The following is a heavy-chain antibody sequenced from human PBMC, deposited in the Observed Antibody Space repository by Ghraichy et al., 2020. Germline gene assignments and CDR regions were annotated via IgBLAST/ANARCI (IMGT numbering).Heavy chain of an antibody. Sequence: ASVKVSCKASGYTFTSYAISWVRQAPGQGLEWMGWISAYSGDTNYAQKFQGRVTMTTDTSTSTAYMELRSLRSDDTAVYFCARDWYSGNYYDPSYFDYWGQGTLVNVSS. D-gene: IGHD1-26*01. J-gene: IGHJ4*02. CDR1: GYTFTSYA. CDR2: ISAYSGDT. V-gene: IGHV1-18*01. CDR3: ARDWYSGNYYDPSYFDY.